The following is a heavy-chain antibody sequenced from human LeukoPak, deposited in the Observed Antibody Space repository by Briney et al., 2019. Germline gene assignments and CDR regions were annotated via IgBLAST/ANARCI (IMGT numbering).Heavy chain of an antibody. J-gene: IGHJ5*02. CDR3: ASCLTLLEGFDP. D-gene: IGHD5/OR15-5a*01. CDR1: GGSFSGYY. V-gene: IGHV4-59*01. CDR2: IYYSGST. Sequence: SETLSLTCAVYGGSFSGYYWSWIRQPPGKGLEWIGYIYYSGSTNYNPSLKSRVTISVDTSTNQFSLKLSCVTAADTAVYSCASCLTLLEGFDPWGQGTLVTVSS.